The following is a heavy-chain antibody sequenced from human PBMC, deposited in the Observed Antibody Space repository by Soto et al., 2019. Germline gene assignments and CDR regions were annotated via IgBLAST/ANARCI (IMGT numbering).Heavy chain of an antibody. V-gene: IGHV4-59*01. J-gene: IGHJ4*02. Sequence: LSLTCTVSGGSISSYYWSWIRQPPGKGLEWIGYIYYSGSTHYNPSLKSRVTISVDTSKNQFSLKLSSVTAADTAVYYCARDFGESYFDYWGQGTLVTVSS. CDR1: GGSISSYY. D-gene: IGHD3-10*01. CDR3: ARDFGESYFDY. CDR2: IYYSGST.